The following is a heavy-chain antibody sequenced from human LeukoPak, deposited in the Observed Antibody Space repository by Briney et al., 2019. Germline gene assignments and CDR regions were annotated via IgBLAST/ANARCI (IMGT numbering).Heavy chain of an antibody. Sequence: GSLSLSCAASGFTFSDYYMSWVRQAPGKGLEWVANIKQDGGEKYYVDSVKGRFTISRDDAKNTVYLQMNSLRAEDMAVYYCARVPAAILGSYYYYMDVWGKGTTVTISS. CDR2: IKQDGGEK. CDR1: GFTFSDYY. V-gene: IGHV3-7*03. J-gene: IGHJ6*03. CDR3: ARVPAAILGSYYYYMDV. D-gene: IGHD2-2*01.